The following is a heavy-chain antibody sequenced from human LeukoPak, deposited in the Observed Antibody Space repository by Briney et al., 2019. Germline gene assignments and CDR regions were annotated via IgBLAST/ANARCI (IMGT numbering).Heavy chain of an antibody. CDR3: ARRYYYDSSGYYLNWFDP. D-gene: IGHD3-22*01. CDR1: GGSISSSTYY. V-gene: IGHV4-39*07. J-gene: IGHJ5*02. CDR2: IYYSGST. Sequence: SETLSLTCTVSGGSISSSTYYWGWIRQPPGKGLEWIGNIYYSGSTYYNPSLKSRVTISVDTSKNQFSLKLSSVTAADTAVYYCARRYYYDSSGYYLNWFDPWGQGTLVTVSS.